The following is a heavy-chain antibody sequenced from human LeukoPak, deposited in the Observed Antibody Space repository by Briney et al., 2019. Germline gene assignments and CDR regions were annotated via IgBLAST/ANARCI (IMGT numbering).Heavy chain of an antibody. Sequence: GGSLRLSCAASGFTFSSYAMHWVRQAPGKGLEWVAVISYDGSNKYYADSVKGRFTISRDNSKNTLYLQMNSLRAEDTAVYYCARDNGYFDYWGQGTLVSVSS. D-gene: IGHD2-8*01. J-gene: IGHJ4*02. CDR1: GFTFSSYA. V-gene: IGHV3-30*04. CDR2: ISYDGSNK. CDR3: ARDNGYFDY.